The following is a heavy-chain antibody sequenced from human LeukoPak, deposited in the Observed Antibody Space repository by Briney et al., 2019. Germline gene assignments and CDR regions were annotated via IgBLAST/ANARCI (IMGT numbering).Heavy chain of an antibody. CDR1: GGSISSSSYY. Sequence: SETLPLTCTVSGGSISSSSYYWGWIRQPPGKGLEWIGSIYYSGSTYYNPSLKSRVTISVDTSKNQFSLKLSSVTAADTAVYYCARSWVVIPLYGMDVWGQGTTVTVSS. J-gene: IGHJ6*02. V-gene: IGHV4-39*01. D-gene: IGHD3-22*01. CDR3: ARSWVVIPLYGMDV. CDR2: IYYSGST.